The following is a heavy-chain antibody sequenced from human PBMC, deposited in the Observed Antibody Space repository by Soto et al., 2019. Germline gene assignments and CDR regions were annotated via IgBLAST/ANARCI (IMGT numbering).Heavy chain of an antibody. CDR3: AREKAGPLDY. CDR2: MNPNSGNT. D-gene: IGHD6-19*01. Sequence: QVKLVQSGAEVKKPGASVKVSCKASGYTFTSYDINWVRQATGQGLEWMGWMNPNSGNTGYAQKFQGRVTMTRNTARSTAYMERSSLSAEDTAVYYCAREKAGPLDYWGQGTLVTVSS. V-gene: IGHV1-8*01. J-gene: IGHJ4*02. CDR1: GYTFTSYD.